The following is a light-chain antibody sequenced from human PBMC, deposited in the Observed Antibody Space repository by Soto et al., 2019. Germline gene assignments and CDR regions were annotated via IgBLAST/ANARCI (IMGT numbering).Light chain of an antibody. Sequence: DIVLTRSPGILSLSPGERATLSSRASQSVRTRYLAAYQQKAVQAPRTLIYDASRRATGLPDRFSGSGSGTGFTLTISSLEPEDFAVYYCQQYGSSVTCHGGTKVEIK. CDR3: QQYGSSVT. V-gene: IGKV3-20*01. CDR1: QSVRTRY. CDR2: DAS. J-gene: IGKJ4*01.